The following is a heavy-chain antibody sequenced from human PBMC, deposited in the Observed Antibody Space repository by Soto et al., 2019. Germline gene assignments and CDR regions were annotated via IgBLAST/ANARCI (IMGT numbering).Heavy chain of an antibody. J-gene: IGHJ1*01. D-gene: IGHD3-22*01. CDR3: ARDHDYYDSSGYYYSLPLQH. V-gene: IGHV3-30-3*01. CDR2: ISYDGSNK. Sequence: GGSLRLSCSASGLRFSSYARHWVRQAPGKGLEWVAVISYDGSNKYYADSVKRRFTISRDNSKNTLYLQMNSLRAEDTAVYYCARDHDYYDSSGYYYSLPLQHWGQGTLVTAPQ. CDR1: GLRFSSYA.